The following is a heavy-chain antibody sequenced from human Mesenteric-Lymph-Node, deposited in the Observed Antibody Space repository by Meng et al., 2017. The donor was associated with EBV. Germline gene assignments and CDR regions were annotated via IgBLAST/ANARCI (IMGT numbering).Heavy chain of an antibody. Sequence: EVELVGAWGGLVQPGGSLTLSCAASGFTFSSNAMGWFRQAPGKGLEWISTASSGGGPIYYTDSMRGRFTVSRDSSKSTLYLHMNSLGADDTAVYYCAKEDGYYGYFDFWGQGTLVTVSS. D-gene: IGHD2-15*01. J-gene: IGHJ4*02. CDR3: AKEDGYYGYFDF. CDR2: ASSGGGPI. V-gene: IGHV3-23*04. CDR1: GFTFSSNA.